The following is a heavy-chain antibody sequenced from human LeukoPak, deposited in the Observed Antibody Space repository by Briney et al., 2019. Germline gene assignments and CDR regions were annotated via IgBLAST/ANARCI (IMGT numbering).Heavy chain of an antibody. CDR2: IKSDGSST. J-gene: IGHJ5*02. CDR1: GFTFISYW. D-gene: IGHD3-10*01. Sequence: GGYLRLYWAALGFTFISYWMDSVRDAPGHGLVWVSRIKSDGSSTNYADSVKGRFTISRDNAKNTLYLQMNSLRAEDTAVYYCASTMVRGVPWGQGTLVTVSS. V-gene: IGHV3-74*01. CDR3: ASTMVRGVP.